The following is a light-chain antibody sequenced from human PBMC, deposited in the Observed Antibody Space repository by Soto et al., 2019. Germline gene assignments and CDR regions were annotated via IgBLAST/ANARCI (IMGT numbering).Light chain of an antibody. Sequence: EIVLTQSPGTLSLSPGERATLSCRASQSVGSSYLAWYQQKPGQAPRLLIYGASSRATGIPDRFRASGSGTDFTLTISRLEPEDFAVYYCQQYDGSLYTFGQGTKLEIK. CDR1: QSVGSSY. CDR3: QQYDGSLYT. CDR2: GAS. V-gene: IGKV3-20*01. J-gene: IGKJ2*01.